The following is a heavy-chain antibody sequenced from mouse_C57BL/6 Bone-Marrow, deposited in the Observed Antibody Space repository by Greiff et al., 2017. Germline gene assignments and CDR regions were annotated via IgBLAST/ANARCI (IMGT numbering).Heavy chain of an antibody. V-gene: IGHV1-66*01. CDR3: ARPYYYGSRAYWPYYYAMDY. Sequence: VQLQQSGPELVKPGASVKISCKASGYSFTSYYIHWVKQRPGQGLEWIGWIYPGSGNTKYNEKFKGKATLTADTSSSTAYMQLSSLTSEDSAVYYCARPYYYGSRAYWPYYYAMDYWGQGNSVTVSS. D-gene: IGHD1-1*01. J-gene: IGHJ4*01. CDR1: GYSFTSYY. CDR2: IYPGSGNT.